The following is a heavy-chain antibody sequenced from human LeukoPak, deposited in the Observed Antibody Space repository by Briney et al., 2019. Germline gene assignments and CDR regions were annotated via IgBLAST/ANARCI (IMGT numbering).Heavy chain of an antibody. CDR2: IIPIFGTA. V-gene: IGHV1-69*05. Sequence: SVKVSCKASGGTFSSYAISWVRQAPGQGLEWMGGIIPIFGTANYAQKFQGRVTITTDESTSTAYMELSSLRAEDTAVYYCARGVSGTYYFDYWGQGTLVTVSS. CDR3: ARGVSGTYYFDY. D-gene: IGHD1-26*01. J-gene: IGHJ4*02. CDR1: GGTFSSYA.